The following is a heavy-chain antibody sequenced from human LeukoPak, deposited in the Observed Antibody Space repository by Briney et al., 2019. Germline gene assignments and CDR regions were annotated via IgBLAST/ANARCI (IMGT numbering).Heavy chain of an antibody. J-gene: IGHJ4*02. CDR3: ARGPVLLWFGELFSDFDY. CDR1: GYTSTSYG. D-gene: IGHD3-10*01. Sequence: GASVKVSCKASGYTSTSYGISWVRQAPGQGLEWMGWISAYNGNTNYAQKLQGRVTMTTDTSTSTAYMELSRLRSDDTAVYYCARGPVLLWFGELFSDFDYWGQGTLVTVSS. CDR2: ISAYNGNT. V-gene: IGHV1-18*01.